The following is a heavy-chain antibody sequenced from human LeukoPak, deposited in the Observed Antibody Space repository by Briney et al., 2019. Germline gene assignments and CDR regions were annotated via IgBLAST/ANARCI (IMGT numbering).Heavy chain of an antibody. D-gene: IGHD3-9*01. CDR2: ISSSSSYL. J-gene: IGHJ5*02. CDR1: GFTFSSYS. V-gene: IGHV3-21*01. Sequence: PGGSLRLSCAASGFTFSSYSMNWVRQAPGKGLEWVSSISSSSSYLYSAHSVKGRFTISRDNAKNSLYLQMNSLRAEDTAVYYCARDGGYYDILTGYYSKGNNWFDLWGQGTLVTVSS. CDR3: ARDGGYYDILTGYYSKGNNWFDL.